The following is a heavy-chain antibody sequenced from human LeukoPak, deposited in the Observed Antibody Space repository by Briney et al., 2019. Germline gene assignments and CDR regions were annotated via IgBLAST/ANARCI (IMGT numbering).Heavy chain of an antibody. CDR1: GYTFTSCY. CDR3: ARDHYDYGDYEANWFDP. D-gene: IGHD4-17*01. V-gene: IGHV1-46*01. CDR2: INPSGGST. Sequence: ASVKVSCTASGYTFTSCYMHWVRQAPGQGLEWMGIINPSGGSTSYAQKFQGRVTMTRDTSTSTVYMELSSLRSEDTAVYYCARDHYDYGDYEANWFDPWGQGTLVTVSS. J-gene: IGHJ5*02.